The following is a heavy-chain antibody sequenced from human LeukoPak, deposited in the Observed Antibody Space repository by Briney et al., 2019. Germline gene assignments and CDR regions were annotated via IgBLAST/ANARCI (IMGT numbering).Heavy chain of an antibody. J-gene: IGHJ6*03. D-gene: IGHD2-2*01. CDR2: ISAYNGNT. CDR1: GYTFTSYG. CDR3: ARSGYCSSTSCCGLGRYYYYMDV. Sequence: GASVKVSRKASGYTFTSYGISWVRQAPGQGLEWMGWISAYNGNTNYAQKLQGRVTMTTDTSTSTAYMELRSLRSDDTAVYYCARSGYCSSTSCCGLGRYYYYMDVWGKGTTVTVSS. V-gene: IGHV1-18*01.